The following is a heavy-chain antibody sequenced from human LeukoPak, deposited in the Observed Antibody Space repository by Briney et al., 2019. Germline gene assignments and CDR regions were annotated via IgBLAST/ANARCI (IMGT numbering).Heavy chain of an antibody. Sequence: PGGSLRLSCAASGFTFSGYAMTWVRQAPGKGLEWVSAISGSGGSTYYADSVKGRFTISRGNPKNTLYLQMNSLRAEDTAVYYCAKYGVFGDTPRGHFDYWGQGTLVTVSS. D-gene: IGHD3-10*02. J-gene: IGHJ4*02. CDR3: AKYGVFGDTPRGHFDY. CDR2: ISGSGGST. CDR1: GFTFSGYA. V-gene: IGHV3-23*01.